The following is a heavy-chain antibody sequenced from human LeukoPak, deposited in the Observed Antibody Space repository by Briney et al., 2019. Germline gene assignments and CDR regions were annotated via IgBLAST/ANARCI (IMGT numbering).Heavy chain of an antibody. Sequence: GGSLRLSCVASGFTVSSNYMSWVRQAPGKGLEWVSVIYSGGTTHYADSVKGRFTISRDNSKNTLYLQMNSLRAEDTAVYYCAKIAPRYYYDSSGYFGYWGQGTLVTVSS. J-gene: IGHJ4*02. D-gene: IGHD3-22*01. V-gene: IGHV3-53*01. CDR2: IYSGGTT. CDR3: AKIAPRYYYDSSGYFGY. CDR1: GFTVSSNY.